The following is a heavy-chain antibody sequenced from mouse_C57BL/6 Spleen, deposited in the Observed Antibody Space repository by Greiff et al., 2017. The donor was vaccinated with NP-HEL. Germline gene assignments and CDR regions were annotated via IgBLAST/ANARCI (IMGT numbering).Heavy chain of an antibody. Sequence: DVQLQESGPGLVKPSQSLSLTCSVTGYSITSGYYWNWIRQFPGNKLEWMGYISYDGSNNYNPSLKNRISITRDTSKNQFFLKLNSVTTEDTATYYCARDSGFPGFAYWGQGTLVTVSA. D-gene: IGHD1-2*01. CDR1: GYSITSGYY. J-gene: IGHJ3*01. CDR3: ARDSGFPGFAY. CDR2: ISYDGSN. V-gene: IGHV3-6*01.